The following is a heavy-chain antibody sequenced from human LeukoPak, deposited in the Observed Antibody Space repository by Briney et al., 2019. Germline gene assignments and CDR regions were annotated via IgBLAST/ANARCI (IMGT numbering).Heavy chain of an antibody. CDR2: MNPNSGNT. Sequence: ASVKVSCKASGYTFTNYAMNWVRQAPGQGLEWMGWMNPNSGNTGYAQKFQGRVTMTRNTSISTAYMELSSLRSEDTAVYYCARVSCSSTSCYVYYYYGMDVWGQGTTVTVSS. CDR1: GYTFTNYA. CDR3: ARVSCSSTSCYVYYYYGMDV. J-gene: IGHJ6*02. D-gene: IGHD2-2*01. V-gene: IGHV1-8*02.